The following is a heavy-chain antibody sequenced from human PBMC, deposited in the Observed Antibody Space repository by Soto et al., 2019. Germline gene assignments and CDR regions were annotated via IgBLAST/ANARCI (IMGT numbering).Heavy chain of an antibody. J-gene: IGHJ6*02. CDR1: GYSFINYW. CDR3: ARTYCSSGSCPTNFYYGMDV. D-gene: IGHD2-15*01. V-gene: IGHV5-51*01. CDR2: IYPGDSDT. Sequence: PGESLKISCEGSGYSFINYWIGWVRQMPGKGLEWMGIIYPGDSDTRYSPSFQGQVTISADKSISTAYLQWSSLRASDTAMYYCARTYCSSGSCPTNFYYGMDVWGQGTTVTVSS.